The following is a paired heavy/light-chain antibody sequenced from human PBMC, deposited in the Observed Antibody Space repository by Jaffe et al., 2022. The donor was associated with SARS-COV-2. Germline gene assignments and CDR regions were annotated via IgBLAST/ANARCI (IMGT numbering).Heavy chain of an antibody. CDR1: GFTFSNYA. Sequence: EVQLVESGGGLVQPGGSLRLSCSASGFTFSNYAMHWVRQAPGKGLEYVSAISSNGDNTYYADSVKGTFTISRDNSKNTLYLQMSSLRADDTAVYYCVKGPNSLKGWPLGMWGQGTLVTVSS. CDR2: ISSNGDNT. V-gene: IGHV3-64D*09. D-gene: IGHD1-26*01. J-gene: IGHJ3*02. CDR3: VKGPNSLKGWPLGM.
Light chain of an antibody. CDR3: QQYCSTPLT. CDR1: QGVLFSSNNKNC. Sequence: DIVMTQSPDSLAVSLGERANINCRSSQGVLFSSNNKNCLAWYQQKPGQPPKLLIYWAYTRESGVPDRFSGSGSGTDFTLTINSLQAEDVAVYYCQQYCSTPLTFGGGTKVEI. J-gene: IGKJ4*01. CDR2: WAY. V-gene: IGKV4-1*01.